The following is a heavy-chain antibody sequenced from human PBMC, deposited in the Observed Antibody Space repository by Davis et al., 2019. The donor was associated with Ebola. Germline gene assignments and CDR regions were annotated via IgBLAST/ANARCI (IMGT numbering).Heavy chain of an antibody. CDR2: ISYDGSIT. D-gene: IGHD3-3*02. J-gene: IGHJ6*02. CDR1: GFTFSNYA. CDR3: AKVSGVLHLWSGYNWMDV. Sequence: GESLKISCAASGFTFSNYAMHWVRQAPGKGLEWVAFISYDGSITYYADSLKGRFTISRDNFMNTLYLQMNSLRGEDTAVYYCAKVSGVLHLWSGYNWMDVWGQGTTVTVSS. V-gene: IGHV3-30*18.